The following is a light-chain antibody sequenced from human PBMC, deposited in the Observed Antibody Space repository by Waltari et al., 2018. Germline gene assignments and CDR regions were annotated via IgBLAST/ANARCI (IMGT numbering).Light chain of an antibody. J-gene: IGLJ3*02. CDR2: RNN. V-gene: IGLV1-47*01. CDR1: SSNIGRNY. CDR3: ATWDGSLTAWV. Sequence: QSVMTQPPSASGTPGQRVTISCSGSSSNIGRNYVYWYQQFPGTAPKLIVYRNNERPSGVPDRISGSKSGTSASLAISGLRSEDEADYYCATWDGSLTAWVFGGGTKLTVL.